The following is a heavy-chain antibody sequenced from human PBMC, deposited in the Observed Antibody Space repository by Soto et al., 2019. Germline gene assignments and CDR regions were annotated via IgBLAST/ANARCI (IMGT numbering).Heavy chain of an antibody. D-gene: IGHD1-7*01. CDR2: ISGSGGKT. J-gene: IGHJ4*02. CDR1: GFTFSSYA. CDR3: AKDRAGTTAFDY. V-gene: IGHV3-23*01. Sequence: GGSLRLSCADSGFTFSSYALSWVRQAPGKGLEWVSAISGSGGKTYYADSVKGRFTISRDNSKNTLYLQMNSLRAEDTAVYYCAKDRAGTTAFDYWGQGTLVTVSS.